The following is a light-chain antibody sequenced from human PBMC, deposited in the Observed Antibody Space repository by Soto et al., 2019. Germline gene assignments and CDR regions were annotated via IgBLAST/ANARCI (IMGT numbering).Light chain of an antibody. V-gene: IGLV2-14*01. CDR3: SSYTSSSTLV. CDR2: DVS. J-gene: IGLJ2*01. CDR1: SSDVGSYNY. Sequence: QSALTQPASVSGSPGQSITISCTGTSSDVGSYNYVSWYQQHQGKAPKLMIYDVSNRPSGVSNRFSGSKSGNTASLTISGLQAEDEADYYCSSYTSSSTLVFGGGTKVTVL.